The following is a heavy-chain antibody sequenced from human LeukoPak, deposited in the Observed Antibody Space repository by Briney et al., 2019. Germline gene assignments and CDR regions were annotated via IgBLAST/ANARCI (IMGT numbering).Heavy chain of an antibody. D-gene: IGHD1-26*01. CDR1: GGTFSSYA. J-gene: IGHJ4*02. Sequence: ASVKVSCNASGGTFSSYAISWVRQAPGQGLEWMGGIIPIFGTANYAQKFQGRVTITADESTSTAYMELSSLRSEDTAVYYCARALGIVGAHNDYWGQGTLVTVSS. CDR3: ARALGIVGAHNDY. CDR2: IIPIFGTA. V-gene: IGHV1-69*13.